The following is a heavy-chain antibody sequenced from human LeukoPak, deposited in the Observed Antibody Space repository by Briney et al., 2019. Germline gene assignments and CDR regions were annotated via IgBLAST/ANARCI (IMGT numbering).Heavy chain of an antibody. CDR3: AKAGIGGSSLYYFDY. CDR1: GFTFSSYA. Sequence: GGSQRLSCAASGFTFSSYAMYWVRQAPGKGLEWVSAIGGSGGSTYYADSVKGRFTISRDNSKNTLYLQMNSLRAEDTAVYYCAKAGIGGSSLYYFDYWGQGTLVTVSS. V-gene: IGHV3-23*01. CDR2: IGGSGGST. J-gene: IGHJ4*02. D-gene: IGHD6-6*01.